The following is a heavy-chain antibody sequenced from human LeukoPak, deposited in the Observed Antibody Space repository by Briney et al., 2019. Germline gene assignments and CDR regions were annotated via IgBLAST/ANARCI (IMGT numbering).Heavy chain of an antibody. V-gene: IGHV3-23*01. D-gene: IGHD6-13*01. Sequence: GGSLRLSCAASGLTFINYAMSWVRQAPGKGLEWVSAISGSGDSTYYGDSVKGRFTISRDNSKNTLYLQMNSLRAEDTAVYYCAKTRPLDSSSWSHGDYWGQGTLVTVSS. CDR1: GLTFINYA. CDR3: AKTRPLDSSSWSHGDY. CDR2: ISGSGDST. J-gene: IGHJ4*02.